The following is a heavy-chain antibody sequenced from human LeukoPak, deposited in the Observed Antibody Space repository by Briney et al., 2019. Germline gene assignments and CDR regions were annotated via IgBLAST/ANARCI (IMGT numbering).Heavy chain of an antibody. V-gene: IGHV3-53*01. J-gene: IGHJ4*02. CDR2: IYSRGGT. D-gene: IGHD3-22*01. CDR3: ARTRSSGYLTLDY. Sequence: GGSLRLSCAVSGFSVSNNYMNWVRQAPGKGLEWVSLIYSRGGTSYADSVKGRFTISRDSSKNTLFLQMNSLRVEDTAVYYCARTRSSGYLTLDYWGQGTLVTVSS. CDR1: GFSVSNNY.